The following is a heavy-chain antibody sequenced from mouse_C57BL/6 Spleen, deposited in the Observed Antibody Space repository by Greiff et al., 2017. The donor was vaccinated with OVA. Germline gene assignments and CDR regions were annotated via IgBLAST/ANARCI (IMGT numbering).Heavy chain of an antibody. V-gene: IGHV1-75*01. CDR2: IFPGSGST. CDR3: AAIYYDYDEEYYFDY. D-gene: IGHD2-4*01. J-gene: IGHJ2*01. Sequence: VKLQQSGPELVKPGASVKISCKASGYTFTDYYINWVKQRPGQGLEWIGWIFPGSGSTYYNEKFKGKATLTVDKSSSTAYMLLSSLTSEDSAVYFCAAIYYDYDEEYYFDYWGQGTTLTVSS. CDR1: GYTFTDYY.